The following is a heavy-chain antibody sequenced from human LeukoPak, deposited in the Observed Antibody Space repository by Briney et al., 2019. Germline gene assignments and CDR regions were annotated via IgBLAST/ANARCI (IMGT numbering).Heavy chain of an antibody. CDR3: ASGTFDGPLYGTYWYFHV. CDR2: IYYTGST. D-gene: IGHD1-14*01. V-gene: IGHV4-31*03. J-gene: IGHJ2*01. Sequence: PSETLSLTCTVSGGSISSGGYYSGWIRQHPGKGLEWIGYIYYTGSTYSNPSLKSRVIISVDTSKNQFSLKLSSVTAADTAVYYCASGTFDGPLYGTYWYFHVWGRGTLVTVSS. CDR1: GGSISSGGYY.